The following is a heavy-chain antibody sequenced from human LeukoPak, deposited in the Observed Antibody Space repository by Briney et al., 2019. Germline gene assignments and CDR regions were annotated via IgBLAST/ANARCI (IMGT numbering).Heavy chain of an antibody. Sequence: NPSETLSLTCTVSGDSISSHYWNWIRQPPGKGLEWIGCVHYSGITYYSPSLKSRVAISLNTSENQFSLTLNSVTAADTAMYYCARGTYDYYFDPWGQGTLVTVSS. J-gene: IGHJ5*02. D-gene: IGHD5-12*01. CDR1: GDSISSHY. CDR3: ARGTYDYYFDP. CDR2: VHYSGIT. V-gene: IGHV4-59*11.